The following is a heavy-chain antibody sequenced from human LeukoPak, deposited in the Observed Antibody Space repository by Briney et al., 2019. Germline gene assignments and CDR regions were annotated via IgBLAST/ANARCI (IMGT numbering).Heavy chain of an antibody. CDR3: ARDHLVVPGGYEDHYYGMDV. Sequence: ASAKVSCKASGYTFTAYYMHWVRQAPGQGLEWMGWINPNSGGTNYAQKFQGRVTMTRDTSISTANMELSRLRSDDTAVYYCARDHLVVPGGYEDHYYGMDVWGQGTTVTVSS. D-gene: IGHD2-2*01. V-gene: IGHV1-2*02. J-gene: IGHJ6*02. CDR2: INPNSGGT. CDR1: GYTFTAYY.